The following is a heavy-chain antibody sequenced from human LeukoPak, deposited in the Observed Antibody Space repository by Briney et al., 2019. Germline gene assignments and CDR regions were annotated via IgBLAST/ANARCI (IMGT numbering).Heavy chain of an antibody. CDR1: GFTFSGSA. Sequence: GGSLRLSCAASGFTFSGSAMHWVRQASGKGLEWVGRIRSKANSYATAYAASVKGRFTISRDDSKNTAYLQMNSLKTEDTAVYYCTRLRDYYDSSGYVIWGQGTLATVSS. D-gene: IGHD3-22*01. V-gene: IGHV3-73*01. CDR3: TRLRDYYDSSGYVI. J-gene: IGHJ4*02. CDR2: IRSKANSYAT.